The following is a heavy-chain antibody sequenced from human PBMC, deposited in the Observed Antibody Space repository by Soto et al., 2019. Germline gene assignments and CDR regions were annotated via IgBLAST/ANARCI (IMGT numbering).Heavy chain of an antibody. CDR3: TREGGGIVAGRPGNDAFDI. J-gene: IGHJ3*02. V-gene: IGHV1-2*02. CDR2: LHPNRGDP. Sequence: APAKVSCKPSGYTLCDYYIQWVRHPPGPGLEWMEWLHPNRGDPNYAQKFQGRVTMNRDTSINKAYMELRWLRSEDTAVYYCTREGGGIVAGRPGNDAFDIWG. CDR1: GYTLCDYY. D-gene: IGHD6-13*01.